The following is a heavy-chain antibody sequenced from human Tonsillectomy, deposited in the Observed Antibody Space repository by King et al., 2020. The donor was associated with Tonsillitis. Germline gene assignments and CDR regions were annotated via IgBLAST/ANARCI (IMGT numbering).Heavy chain of an antibody. CDR1: GFTFSSYS. CDR2: ISSSSSYI. V-gene: IGHV3-21*01. CDR3: ARDQQLIR. Sequence: VQLVESGGGLVKPGGSLRLSCEASGFTFSSYSMNWVRQAPEKGLEWVSSISSSSSYIYYADSVKGRFTISRDNANNSLYLQMNSLRAEDTAVYYCARDQQLIRWGQGTLVTVYS. D-gene: IGHD6-13*01. J-gene: IGHJ4*02.